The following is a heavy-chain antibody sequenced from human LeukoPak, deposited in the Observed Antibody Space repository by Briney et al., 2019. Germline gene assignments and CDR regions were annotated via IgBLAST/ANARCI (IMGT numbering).Heavy chain of an antibody. CDR3: ARVGDHFHWYLDL. CDR1: GFSVSLNY. CDR2: LYSGSDT. V-gene: IGHV3-53*01. Sequence: GGSLRLSCAASGFSVSLNYMNWVRQAPGKGLEWVSILYSGSDTYYADSVKGRFTISRDRSKNMLFLHMNSLRAEDTAVYYCARVGDHFHWYLDLWGRGTLVTVSS. D-gene: IGHD3-3*02. J-gene: IGHJ2*01.